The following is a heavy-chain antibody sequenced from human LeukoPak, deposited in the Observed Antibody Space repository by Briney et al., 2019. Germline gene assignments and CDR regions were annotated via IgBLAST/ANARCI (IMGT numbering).Heavy chain of an antibody. CDR2: IYHDGST. Sequence: PSETLSLTCSVSGYSISSGFYWDWIRQPPGKGLEWIGSIYHDGSTYYNPSLKSRVTISVDTSKNQFSLKLSSVTAADTAVYYCARSPLSYSGSSGIDYWGQGTLVTVSS. J-gene: IGHJ4*02. CDR1: GYSISSGFY. CDR3: ARSPLSYSGSSGIDY. V-gene: IGHV4-38-2*02. D-gene: IGHD1-26*01.